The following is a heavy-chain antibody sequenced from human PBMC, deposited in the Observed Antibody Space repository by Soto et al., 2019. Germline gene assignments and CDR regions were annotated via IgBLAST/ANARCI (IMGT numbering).Heavy chain of an antibody. Sequence: GGSLRLSCAASGFTFSSYGMHWVRQAPGKGLEWVAVISYDGSNKYYADSVKGRFTISRDNSKNTLYLQMNSLRAEDTAVYYCAKGSHVRGVLDYWGQGTLVTVSS. D-gene: IGHD3-10*01. J-gene: IGHJ4*02. V-gene: IGHV3-30*18. CDR1: GFTFSSYG. CDR2: ISYDGSNK. CDR3: AKGSHVRGVLDY.